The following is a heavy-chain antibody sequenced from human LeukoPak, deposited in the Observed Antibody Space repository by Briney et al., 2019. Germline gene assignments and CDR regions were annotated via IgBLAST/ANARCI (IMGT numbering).Heavy chain of an antibody. V-gene: IGHV3-30*18. Sequence: GGSLRLSCAASGFTFSSYGMHWVRQAPGKGLEWVAVISYDGSNKYYADSVKGRFTISRDNSKNTLYLQMNSLRAEDTAVYYCAKDGKYDFWSGYYSWFDPWGQGTLVTVSS. CDR2: ISYDGSNK. CDR1: GFTFSSYG. J-gene: IGHJ5*02. CDR3: AKDGKYDFWSGYYSWFDP. D-gene: IGHD3-3*01.